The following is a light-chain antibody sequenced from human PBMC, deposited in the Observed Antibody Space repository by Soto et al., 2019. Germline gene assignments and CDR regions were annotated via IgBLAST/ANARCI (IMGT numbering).Light chain of an antibody. Sequence: ETVMTQSPATLSVSPGERATLSCRASQTIANNLAWYQQRPGQAPRLLIYGASTRATGIPARSSGSGSGTEFTLTISSLQSEDFAIYYCQQYNNWPPYTFGQGTKLEIK. J-gene: IGKJ2*01. CDR3: QQYNNWPPYT. CDR2: GAS. CDR1: QTIANN. V-gene: IGKV3-15*01.